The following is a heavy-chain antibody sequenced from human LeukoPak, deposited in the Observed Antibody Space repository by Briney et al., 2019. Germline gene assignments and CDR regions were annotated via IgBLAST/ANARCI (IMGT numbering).Heavy chain of an antibody. CDR3: ARIRGSTLPISYMDV. D-gene: IGHD6-13*01. CDR2: ISVSGTI. Sequence: GGSLRLSCTASGFRFSGYSIHWVRQAPGKGLEWLSYISVSGTIHADSVMGRVTVSRDNAKNSLYLQMNSLRAEDTAVYYCARIRGSTLPISYMDVWGKGTTVTVSS. V-gene: IGHV3-48*04. CDR1: GFRFSGYS. J-gene: IGHJ6*03.